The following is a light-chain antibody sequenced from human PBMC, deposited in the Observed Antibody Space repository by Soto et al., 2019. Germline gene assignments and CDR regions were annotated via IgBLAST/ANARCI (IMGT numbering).Light chain of an antibody. Sequence: SVLTRPASVSGSPGQAITISCTGTNSDVGGYNYVSWYQQHPGKAPKLMISDVTNRPSGGSNRFSGSKSGNTASLTISGLQAEDEAEYYCSSYTSSTTFVFGTGTKVTVL. V-gene: IGLV2-14*03. CDR1: NSDVGGYNY. CDR3: SSYTSSTTFV. J-gene: IGLJ1*01. CDR2: DVT.